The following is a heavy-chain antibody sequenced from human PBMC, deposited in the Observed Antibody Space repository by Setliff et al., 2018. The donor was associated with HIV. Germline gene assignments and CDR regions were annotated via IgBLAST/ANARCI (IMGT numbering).Heavy chain of an antibody. D-gene: IGHD3-22*01. Sequence: SETLSLTCAVYGGSFSGYYWSWIRQPPGKGLEWIGEINHSGSTNYNPSLKSRVTISVDTSKNQFSLKLSCVTAADTAVYYCARRGGYTYYYDSSGYHRGPNDAFDIWGQGTMVTVSS. CDR1: GGSFSGYY. CDR2: INHSGST. J-gene: IGHJ3*02. CDR3: ARRGGYTYYYDSSGYHRGPNDAFDI. V-gene: IGHV4-34*01.